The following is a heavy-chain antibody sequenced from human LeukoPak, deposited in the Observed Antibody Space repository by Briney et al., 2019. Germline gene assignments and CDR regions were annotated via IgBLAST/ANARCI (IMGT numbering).Heavy chain of an antibody. CDR3: ARDTFGDYDY. J-gene: IGHJ4*02. V-gene: IGHV3-30-3*01. Sequence: GRSLRRSCAASGFTFSSYAMHWVRQAPGKGLEWVAVISYDGSNKYYADSVKGRFTISRDNSKNTLYLQMNSPRAEDTAVYYCARDTFGDYDYWGQGTLVTVSS. D-gene: IGHD3-16*01. CDR2: ISYDGSNK. CDR1: GFTFSSYA.